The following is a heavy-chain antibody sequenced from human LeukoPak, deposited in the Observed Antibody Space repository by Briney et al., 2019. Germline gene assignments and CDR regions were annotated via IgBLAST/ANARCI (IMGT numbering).Heavy chain of an antibody. CDR1: GFTVSSNY. J-gene: IGHJ4*02. Sequence: GGPLRLSCAASGFTVSSNYMSWVRQAPGKGLEWVSVIYSGGSTYYADSVKGRFTISRDNSKNTLYLQMNSLRAEDTAVYYCAKRFSQGGGLGYYFDYWGQGTLVTVSS. CDR3: AKRFSQGGGLGYYFDY. V-gene: IGHV3-53*01. D-gene: IGHD4-23*01. CDR2: IYSGGST.